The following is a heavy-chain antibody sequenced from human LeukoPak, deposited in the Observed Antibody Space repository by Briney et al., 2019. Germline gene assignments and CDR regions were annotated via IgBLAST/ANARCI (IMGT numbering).Heavy chain of an antibody. V-gene: IGHV4-61*02. CDR3: ARGLDIVVVVARWFDP. CDR2: IYTSGST. CDR1: GGSISSGSYY. J-gene: IGHJ5*02. Sequence: SQTLSLTCSVSGGSISSGSYYWTWVRQPAGRGLEWIGRIYTSGSTNYNPSLKSRVTISVDTSKNQFSLKLSSVTAADTAVYYCARGLDIVVVVARWFDPWGQGTLVTVSS. D-gene: IGHD2-15*01.